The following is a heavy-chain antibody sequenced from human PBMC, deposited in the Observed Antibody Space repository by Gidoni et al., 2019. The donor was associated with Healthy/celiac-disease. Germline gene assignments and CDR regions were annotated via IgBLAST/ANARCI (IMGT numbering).Heavy chain of an antibody. CDR2: INHSGST. V-gene: IGHV4-34*01. Sequence: QVQLQQWGAGLLKPSETLSLTCAVYGGSFSGYYWSWIRQPPGKGLDWIGEINHSGSTNYNPSLKSRVTISVDTSKNQFSLKLSSVTAADTAVYYCTYSSSWYGPAGFDYWGQGTLVTVSS. J-gene: IGHJ4*02. CDR1: GGSFSGYY. D-gene: IGHD6-13*01. CDR3: TYSSSWYGPAGFDY.